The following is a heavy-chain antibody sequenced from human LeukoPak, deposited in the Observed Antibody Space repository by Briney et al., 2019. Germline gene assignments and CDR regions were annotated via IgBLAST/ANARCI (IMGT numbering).Heavy chain of an antibody. CDR3: ARESSGWYLGFDY. D-gene: IGHD6-19*01. J-gene: IGHJ4*02. CDR2: INPSGGST. Sequence: ASVKVSCKASRYTFTRYYMHWVRQAPGHGLEWMRIINPSGGSTSYAQKFQGRVTMTRDTSTSTVYMELSSLRSEDTAVYYCARESSGWYLGFDYWGQGTLVTVSS. CDR1: RYTFTRYY. V-gene: IGHV1-46*01.